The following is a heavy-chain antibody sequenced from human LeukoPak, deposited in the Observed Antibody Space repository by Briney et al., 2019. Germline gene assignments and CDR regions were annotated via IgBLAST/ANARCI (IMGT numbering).Heavy chain of an antibody. CDR1: GDSIGGGDFY. CDR3: ARHSSQELAARFGWDFDL. Sequence: SETLSLTCTVSGDSIGGGDFYWSWIRQPPGKGLEWIGSIYYSGSTYYNPSLKSRVTISVDTSKNQFSLKLSSVTAADTAVYYCARHSSQELAARFGWDFDLWGRGTLVTVSS. D-gene: IGHD6-6*01. J-gene: IGHJ2*01. V-gene: IGHV4-39*01. CDR2: IYYSGST.